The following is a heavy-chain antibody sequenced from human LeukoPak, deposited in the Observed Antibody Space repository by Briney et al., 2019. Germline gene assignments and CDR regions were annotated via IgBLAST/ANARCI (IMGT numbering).Heavy chain of an antibody. D-gene: IGHD3-16*01. J-gene: IGHJ5*02. CDR1: GYTLTELS. V-gene: IGHV1-24*01. CDR2: FDPEDGET. Sequence: ASVKVSCKVSGYTLTELSMHWVRRAPGKGLEWMGGFDPEDGETIYAQKFQGRVTMTEDTSTDTAYMELSSLRSENTAVYYCATGGGVMGYNWFDPWGQRTLVTVSS. CDR3: ATGGGVMGYNWFDP.